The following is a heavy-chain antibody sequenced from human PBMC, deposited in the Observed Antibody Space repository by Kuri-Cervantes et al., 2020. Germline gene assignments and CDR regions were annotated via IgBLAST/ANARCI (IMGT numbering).Heavy chain of an antibody. D-gene: IGHD2-2*01. CDR1: GFTFSSYA. J-gene: IGHJ6*02. V-gene: IGHV3-23*01. CDR2: ISGSGGST. CDR3: AKDRPYCSSTSCYYYYGMDV. Sequence: GGSLRLSCAASGFTFSSYAMSWVRQAPGKGLEWVSAISGSGGSTYYADSVKGRFTISRDNSKNTLYLQMNSLRAEDTAVYYCAKDRPYCSSTSCYYYYGMDVWGQGTTVTVSS.